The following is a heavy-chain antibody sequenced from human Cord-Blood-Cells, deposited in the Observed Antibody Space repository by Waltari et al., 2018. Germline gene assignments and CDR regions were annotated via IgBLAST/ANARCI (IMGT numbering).Heavy chain of an antibody. Sequence: MNWVRQAPGKGLEWVSSISSSSSYIYYADSVKGRFTISRDNAKNSLYLQMNSLRAEDTAVYYCARDLTYSSSHEYFQHWGQGTLVTVSS. J-gene: IGHJ1*01. CDR3: ARDLTYSSSHEYFQH. CDR2: ISSSSSYI. D-gene: IGHD6-6*01. V-gene: IGHV3-21*01.